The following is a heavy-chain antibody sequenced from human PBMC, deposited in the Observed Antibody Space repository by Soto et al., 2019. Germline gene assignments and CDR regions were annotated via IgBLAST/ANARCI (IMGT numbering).Heavy chain of an antibody. V-gene: IGHV3-53*01. CDR1: GFTVSTYN. CDR2: TYSGGST. CDR3: ARKLSGAVQGWAYGMDV. J-gene: IGHJ6*02. Sequence: EVQLVESGGGFIQPGGSVRLSCAASGFTVSTYNMIWVRQAPVKGLEWVSVTYSGGSTQYADSVKGRFTVSRDNSKNTLYLQMSSLRDEDTAVYYCARKLSGAVQGWAYGMDVWGRGTTVTVSS. D-gene: IGHD1-26*01.